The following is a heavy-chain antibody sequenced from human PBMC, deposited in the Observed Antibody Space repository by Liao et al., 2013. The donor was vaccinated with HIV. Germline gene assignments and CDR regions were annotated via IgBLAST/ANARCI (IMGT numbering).Heavy chain of an antibody. D-gene: IGHD2-8*01. CDR3: ARVGNGDYWYFDL. V-gene: IGHV4-59*12. J-gene: IGHJ2*01. CDR2: IYYSGST. Sequence: QVQLQESGPGLVKPSETLSLTCTVSGGSISSYYWSWIRQPPGKGLEWIGYIYYSGSTNYNPSLKSRVTISVDTSKNHFSLKLSSVTAADTAVYYCARVGNGDYWYFDLWAVAPWSLSPQ. CDR1: GGSISSYY.